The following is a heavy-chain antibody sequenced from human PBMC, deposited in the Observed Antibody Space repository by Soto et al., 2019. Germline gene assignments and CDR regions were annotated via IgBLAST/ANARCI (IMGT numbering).Heavy chain of an antibody. J-gene: IGHJ6*02. CDR2: IYTSGST. V-gene: IGHV4-4*07. CDR3: ARDRILDGLDV. Sequence: PSETLSLTCTVSGGSISSYYWSWIRQPAGKGLEWIGRIYTSGSTNYNPSLKRRVTMLVDTSKNQFSLILTSVTAADTAVYYCARDRILDGLDVWGQGTTVTVSS. CDR1: GGSISSYY.